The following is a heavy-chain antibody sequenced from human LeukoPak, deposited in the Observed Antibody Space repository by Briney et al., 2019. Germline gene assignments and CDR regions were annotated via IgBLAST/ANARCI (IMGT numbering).Heavy chain of an antibody. CDR3: AKGKDTYSYDSSGYYFGEY. CDR2: MSGSGGST. D-gene: IGHD3-22*01. CDR1: GLTFSSYA. Sequence: GGSLRLSCAASGLTFSSYAMSWVRQAPGKGLEWVSAMSGSGGSTYYADSVKGRFTISRGNSKNTLYLQMNSLRAEDTAVYYCAKGKDTYSYDSSGYYFGEYWGQGTLVTVSS. J-gene: IGHJ4*02. V-gene: IGHV3-23*01.